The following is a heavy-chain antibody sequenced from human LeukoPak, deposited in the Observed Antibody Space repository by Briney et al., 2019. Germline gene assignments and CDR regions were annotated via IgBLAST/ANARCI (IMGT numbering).Heavy chain of an antibody. CDR3: ARAASGSYYAPFDY. D-gene: IGHD1-26*01. V-gene: IGHV1-2*06. CDR1: GYTFTGYY. Sequence: RASVKVSCKASGYTFTGYYMHWVRQAPGQGLEWMGRINPNSGGTNYAQKFQGRVTMTRDTSISTAYMELSRLRSDDTAVYYCARAASGSYYAPFDYWGQGTLVTVSS. J-gene: IGHJ4*02. CDR2: INPNSGGT.